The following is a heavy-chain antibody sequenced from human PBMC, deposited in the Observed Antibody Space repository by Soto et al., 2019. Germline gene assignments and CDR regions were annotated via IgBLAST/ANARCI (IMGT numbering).Heavy chain of an antibody. J-gene: IGHJ4*02. CDR3: ARAPYYYGSGSLSTFDY. D-gene: IGHD3-10*01. CDR1: GGSFSGYY. V-gene: IGHV4-34*01. Sequence: PSETLSLTCAVYGGSFSGYYWSWIRQPPGKGLEWIGEINHSGSTNYNPSLKSRVTISVDTSKNQFSLKLSSVTAADTAVYYCARAPYYYGSGSLSTFDYWGQGTLVTVSS. CDR2: INHSGST.